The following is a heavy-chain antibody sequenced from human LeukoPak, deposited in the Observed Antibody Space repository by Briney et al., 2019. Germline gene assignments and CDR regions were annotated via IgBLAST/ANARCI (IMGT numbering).Heavy chain of an antibody. CDR1: GFTFSTYG. J-gene: IGHJ4*02. CDR2: IQYDGSNK. CDR3: AKDRGTIAAPVFGY. D-gene: IGHD6-6*01. V-gene: IGHV3-30*02. Sequence: GGSLRLSCAASGFTFSTYGMHWVRQAPGKGLEWVAFIQYDGSNKYYADSVKGRFTISRDNSKNTLYLQMNSLRAEDTAVYYCAKDRGTIAAPVFGYWGQGTLVTVSS.